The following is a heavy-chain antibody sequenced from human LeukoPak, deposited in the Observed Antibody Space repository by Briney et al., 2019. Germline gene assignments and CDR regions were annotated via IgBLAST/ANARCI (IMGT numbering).Heavy chain of an antibody. CDR2: ISSSGNTI. Sequence: PGGSLRLSCAASGFTFSNCEMNWVRQAPGKGLEWVSYISSSGNTIYYADSVKGRLTISRDNSKNTLYLQMNSLRDEDTAVYYCAKDWSSSGSYVPWYFDLWGRGTLVTVSS. V-gene: IGHV3-48*03. CDR1: GFTFSNCE. J-gene: IGHJ2*01. D-gene: IGHD1-26*01. CDR3: AKDWSSSGSYVPWYFDL.